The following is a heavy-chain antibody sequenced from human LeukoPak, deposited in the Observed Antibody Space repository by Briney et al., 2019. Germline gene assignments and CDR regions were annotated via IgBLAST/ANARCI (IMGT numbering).Heavy chain of an antibody. CDR1: GFTFSSYE. V-gene: IGHV3-48*03. Sequence: GGSLRLSCAASGFTFSSYEMNWVRQAPGKGLEWVSFISSSGNSIYYADSVKGRFTISRDNAKNSLYLQMNSLRAEDTAVYYCARDHTYGDPRTDYFDYWGQGTLVTVSS. D-gene: IGHD2-21*02. CDR3: ARDHTYGDPRTDYFDY. J-gene: IGHJ4*02. CDR2: ISSSGNSI.